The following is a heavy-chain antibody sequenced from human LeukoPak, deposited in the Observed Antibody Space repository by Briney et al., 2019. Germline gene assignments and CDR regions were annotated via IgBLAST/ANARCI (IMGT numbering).Heavy chain of an antibody. CDR2: IKQDGSEK. CDR1: GFTFSSYW. V-gene: IGHV3-7*01. Sequence: AGGSLRLSCAASGFTFSSYWMSWVRQAPGKGPEWVANIKQDGSEKYYVDSVKGRFTISRDNAKNSLYLQMNSLRAEDTAVYYCARDKTTYYDFWSGGDAFDIWGQGTMVTVSS. D-gene: IGHD3-3*01. CDR3: ARDKTTYYDFWSGGDAFDI. J-gene: IGHJ3*02.